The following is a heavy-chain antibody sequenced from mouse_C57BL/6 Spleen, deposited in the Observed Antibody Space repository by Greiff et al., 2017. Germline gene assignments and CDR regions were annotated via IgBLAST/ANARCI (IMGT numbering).Heavy chain of an antibody. V-gene: IGHV1-55*01. J-gene: IGHJ4*01. CDR2: IYPGSGST. CDR1: GYTFTSYW. D-gene: IGHD1-1*01. Sequence: QVQLQQPGAELVKPGASVKMSCKASGYTFTSYWITWVKQRPGQGLEWIGDIYPGSGSTNYNEKFKSKATLTVDTSSSTAYMQLSSLTSEDSAVYYCARGDHGSRQYAMDYWGQGTSVTVSS. CDR3: ARGDHGSRQYAMDY.